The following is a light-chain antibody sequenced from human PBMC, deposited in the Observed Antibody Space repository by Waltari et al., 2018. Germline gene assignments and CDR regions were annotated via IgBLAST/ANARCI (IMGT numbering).Light chain of an antibody. CDR2: DAS. Sequence: EIVLTQSPATLSLSPGERATLSCRASQCVSSYLAWYQQKPGEAPRLLIYDASNRATGIPARLSGSGSGTDFTLTISSLEPEDFAVYYCQQRSNWPRITFGPGTKVDIK. V-gene: IGKV3-11*01. CDR3: QQRSNWPRIT. J-gene: IGKJ3*01. CDR1: QCVSSY.